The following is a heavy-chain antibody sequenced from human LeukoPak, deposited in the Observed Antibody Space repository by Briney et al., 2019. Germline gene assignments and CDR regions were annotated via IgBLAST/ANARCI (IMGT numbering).Heavy chain of an antibody. CDR3: ARGDTAMVFYY. J-gene: IGHJ4*02. CDR2: IYSGGST. D-gene: IGHD5-18*01. CDR1: GFTVSSNY. Sequence: GGSLRLSCAASGFTVSSNYMSWVRQAPGKGLEWVSVIYSGGSTYYADSVKGRFTISRDNSKNTLYLQMNSLRAEDTAVYYCARGDTAMVFYYWGQGTLVTVSS. V-gene: IGHV3-53*01.